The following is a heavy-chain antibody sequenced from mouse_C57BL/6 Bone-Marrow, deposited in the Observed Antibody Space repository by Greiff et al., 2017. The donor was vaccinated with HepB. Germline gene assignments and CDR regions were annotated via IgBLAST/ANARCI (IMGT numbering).Heavy chain of an antibody. CDR1: GFTFSSYT. Sequence: EVKLMESGGGLVKPGGSLKLSCAASGFTFSSYTMSWVRQTPEKRLEWVATISGGGGNTYYPDSVKGRFTISRDNAKNTLYLQMSSLRSEDTALYYCARDYYGSSYEFAYWGQGTLVTVSA. CDR2: ISGGGGNT. V-gene: IGHV5-9*01. CDR3: ARDYYGSSYEFAY. J-gene: IGHJ3*01. D-gene: IGHD1-1*01.